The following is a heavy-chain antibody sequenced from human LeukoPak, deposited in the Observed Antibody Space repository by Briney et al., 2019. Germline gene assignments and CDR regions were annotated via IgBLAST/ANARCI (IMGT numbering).Heavy chain of an antibody. CDR1: GFTFSNFW. CDR2: IKPDGTTI. CDR3: ARVGISLTGPHAFDI. J-gene: IGHJ3*02. Sequence: QPGGSLRLSCAASGFTFSNFWMTWVRQAPGKGLDWVATIKPDGTTIYYVDSVKGRFTISRDNAKNSLYLQMNSLRAEDTAVYYCARVGISLTGPHAFDIWGQGTMVTVSS. V-gene: IGHV3-7*02. D-gene: IGHD3-9*01.